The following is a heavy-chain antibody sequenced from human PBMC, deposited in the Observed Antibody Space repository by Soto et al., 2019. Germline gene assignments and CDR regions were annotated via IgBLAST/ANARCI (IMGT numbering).Heavy chain of an antibody. CDR3: ARDLSH. J-gene: IGHJ1*01. CDR1: GFPFSSYA. CDR2: INGASTTT. V-gene: IGHV3-48*02. Sequence: DVQLVGSGGGLVQPGGSLRLSCVASGFPFSSYAMHWVRQAPGKGLEWISYINGASTTTFYGDSVKGRFTVSRDNAKSSVYLQMSSLIHEDTAFYYCARDLSHWGQGMLVTVSS.